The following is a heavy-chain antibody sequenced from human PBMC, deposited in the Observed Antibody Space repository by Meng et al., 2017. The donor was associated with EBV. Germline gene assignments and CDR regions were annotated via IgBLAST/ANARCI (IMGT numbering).Heavy chain of an antibody. Sequence: PGWPLVLYVAASGFPFSCYAMSGVRHAPGKGLEWVSAISGSGGSTYYADSVKGRFTISRDNSKNTLYLQMNSLRAEDTAVYYCAKDLRGYSSGWYDYWGQGTLVTVSS. CDR2: ISGSGGST. CDR1: GFPFSCYA. CDR3: AKDLRGYSSGWYDY. J-gene: IGHJ4*02. V-gene: IGHV3-23*01. D-gene: IGHD6-19*01.